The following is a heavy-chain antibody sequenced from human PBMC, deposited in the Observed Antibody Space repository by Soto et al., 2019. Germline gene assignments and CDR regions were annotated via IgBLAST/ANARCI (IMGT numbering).Heavy chain of an antibody. V-gene: IGHV3-11*01. CDR1: GFTFSDYY. CDR3: ESPTVTTINGRGV. J-gene: IGHJ6*01. CDR2: ISSTGSTI. Sequence: QVQLVESGGGLVKPGGSLRLSCAASGFTFSDYYMSWIRQAPGKGLEWVSYISSTGSTIYYADSVKGRFTVSRDNAKNSVPLQINRLRAEAWAVYYCESPTVTTINGRGVLWQVTTVTVSA. D-gene: IGHD4-17*01.